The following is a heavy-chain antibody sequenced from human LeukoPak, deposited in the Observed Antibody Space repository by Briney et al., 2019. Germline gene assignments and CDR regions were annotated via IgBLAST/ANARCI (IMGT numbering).Heavy chain of an antibody. V-gene: IGHV3-7*01. J-gene: IGHJ4*02. D-gene: IGHD3-10*01. CDR3: AEEYDSGGYGANFDY. CDR1: GFTFSSYW. CDR2: INHNGNVN. Sequence: GGSLRLSCAASGFTFSSYWMNWARQAPGKGLEWVASINHNGNVNHYVDSVKGRFTISRDNSRNTMYLQMDSLRAEDTAVYYCAEEYDSGGYGANFDYWGQGTLVTVSS.